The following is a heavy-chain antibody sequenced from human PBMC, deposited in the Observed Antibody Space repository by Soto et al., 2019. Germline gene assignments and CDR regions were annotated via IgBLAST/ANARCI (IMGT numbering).Heavy chain of an antibody. CDR3: ARWDSSSSPLVGGMDV. Sequence: GGSLRLSCAASGFTFSSYGMHWVRQAPGKGLEWVAVMWYDGSNKYYADSVKGRFTISRDNSKNTLYLQMNSLRAEDTAVYYCARWDSSSSPLVGGMDVWGQGTTVTAP. CDR1: GFTFSSYG. V-gene: IGHV3-33*01. CDR2: MWYDGSNK. J-gene: IGHJ6*02. D-gene: IGHD6-6*01.